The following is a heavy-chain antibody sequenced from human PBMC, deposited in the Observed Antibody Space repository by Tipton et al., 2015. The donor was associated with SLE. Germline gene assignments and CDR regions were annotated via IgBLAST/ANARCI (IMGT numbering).Heavy chain of an antibody. Sequence: TLSLTCTVSGGFVTNDASYWGWIRQPPGKGLEWIGSTLYGGSTYYNPSLKSRPTISADTSKNQFSLRLTSVTAADTAVYYCARTLTILGLQTIDYWSQGTLVTVSS. V-gene: IGHV4-39*01. CDR3: ARTLTILGLQTIDY. CDR2: TLYGGST. J-gene: IGHJ4*02. CDR1: GGFVTNDASY. D-gene: IGHD3/OR15-3a*01.